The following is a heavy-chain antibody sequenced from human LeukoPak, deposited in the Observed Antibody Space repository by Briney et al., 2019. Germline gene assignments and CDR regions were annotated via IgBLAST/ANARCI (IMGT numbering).Heavy chain of an antibody. V-gene: IGHV1-46*01. CDR1: GYTFTNYY. CDR2: ISPSGAST. Sequence: ASVEVSCKASGYTFTNYYMHWVRQAPGQGLEWMGMISPSGASTSYAQKFQGRVTMTRDVSTSTVYMELSSLRSEDTAVYYCARHTTGYNSPRDSFNIWGQGTMVTVSS. D-gene: IGHD1-1*01. J-gene: IGHJ3*02. CDR3: ARHTTGYNSPRDSFNI.